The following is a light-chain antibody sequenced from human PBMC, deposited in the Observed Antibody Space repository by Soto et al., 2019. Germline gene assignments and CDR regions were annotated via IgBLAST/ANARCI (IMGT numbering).Light chain of an antibody. V-gene: IGKV3-11*01. Sequence: EIVLTQSPATLSLSPGERATLSCRASQSVSSYLAWYQQKPGQAPRLLIYDASNRATGIPARFSGSGSGTDFTLTISSLEPGDFAVYYCQQRSNWPPSWTFGQGTKLEIK. J-gene: IGKJ1*01. CDR2: DAS. CDR1: QSVSSY. CDR3: QQRSNWPPSWT.